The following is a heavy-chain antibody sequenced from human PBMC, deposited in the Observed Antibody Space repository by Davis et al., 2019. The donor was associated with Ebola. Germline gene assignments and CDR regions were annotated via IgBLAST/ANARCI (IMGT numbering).Heavy chain of an antibody. J-gene: IGHJ4*02. CDR2: ISSGSGATT. Sequence: GGSLRLSCAASGFTSSSYALSWVRQAPGKGLEWVSTISSGSGATTHYADSVKGRFTISRDNSKNTLYLQMNSLTAEDTAMYYCAKDPVPGLTTDYWGQGTLVTVSS. CDR3: AKDPVPGLTTDY. CDR1: GFTSSSYA. V-gene: IGHV3-23*01. D-gene: IGHD1-14*01.